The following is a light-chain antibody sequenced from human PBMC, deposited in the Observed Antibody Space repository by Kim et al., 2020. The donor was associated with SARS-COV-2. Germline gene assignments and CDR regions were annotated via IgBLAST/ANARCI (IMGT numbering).Light chain of an antibody. Sequence: VGGRVTIRWRARRDSSGYVEWYQQKPGKAPRRRIYTASSLQSGVPARFTGSGSETDFTLTISSLQPEDFATYYCQQTYSASRTFGQGTKVDIK. CDR3: QQTYSASRT. CDR1: RDSSGY. J-gene: IGKJ1*01. V-gene: IGKV1-39*01. CDR2: TAS.